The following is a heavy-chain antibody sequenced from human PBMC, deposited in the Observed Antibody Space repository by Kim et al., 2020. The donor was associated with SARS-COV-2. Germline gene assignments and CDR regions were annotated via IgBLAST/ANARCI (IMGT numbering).Heavy chain of an antibody. CDR3: ARGFPSSSWYYYYYYTDV. CDR1: GGSFSGYY. V-gene: IGHV4-34*01. Sequence: SETLSLTCAVYGGSFSGYYWSWIRQPPGKGLEWIGEINHSGSTNYNPSLKSRVTISVDTSKNQFSLKLSSVTAADTAVYYCARGFPSSSWYYYYYYTDV. J-gene: IGHJ6*03. D-gene: IGHD6-13*01. CDR2: INHSGST.